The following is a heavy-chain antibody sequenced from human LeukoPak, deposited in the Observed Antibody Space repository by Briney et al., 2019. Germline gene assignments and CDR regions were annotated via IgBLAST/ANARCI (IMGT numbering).Heavy chain of an antibody. CDR2: ISGSDGST. CDR3: AKDRGGWRAFDY. Sequence: GGSLRLSCAASGFTFSSYAMSWVRQAPGKGLEWVSAISGSDGSTYYADSVKGRFTISRDNSKNTLYLQMNSLRAEDTAVYYCAKDRGGWRAFDYWGQGTLVTVSS. J-gene: IGHJ4*02. CDR1: GFTFSSYA. D-gene: IGHD2-15*01. V-gene: IGHV3-23*01.